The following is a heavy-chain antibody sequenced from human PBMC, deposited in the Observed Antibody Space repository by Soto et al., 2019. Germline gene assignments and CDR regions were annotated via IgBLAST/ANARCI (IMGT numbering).Heavy chain of an antibody. V-gene: IGHV1-8*01. Sequence: EASVKVSCKASGYTFTSYDINWVRQATGQGLEWMGWMNPNSGNTGYAQKFQGRVTMTRNTSISTAYMELSSLRSEDTAVYYCATPRGYDFWSGYYTDYYYYGMDVWGQGTTVTVSS. D-gene: IGHD3-3*01. CDR1: GYTFTSYD. J-gene: IGHJ6*02. CDR2: MNPNSGNT. CDR3: ATPRGYDFWSGYYTDYYYYGMDV.